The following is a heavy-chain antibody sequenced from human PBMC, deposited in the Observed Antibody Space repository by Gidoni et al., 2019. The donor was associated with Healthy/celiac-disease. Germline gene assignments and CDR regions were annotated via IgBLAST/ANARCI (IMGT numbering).Heavy chain of an antibody. CDR1: GGTFSSYA. D-gene: IGHD4-17*01. V-gene: IGHV1-69*01. J-gene: IGHJ6*03. Sequence: QVQLVQSGAEVTKPGSSVKVSCKASGGTFSSYAISWVRQSPGQGLEWMGGIIPIFGTANYAQKFKGRVKITADESTSTAYMGLSSLRSEDTAVYYCARALSGDYYYYMDVWGKGTTVTVSS. CDR3: ARALSGDYYYYMDV. CDR2: IIPIFGTA.